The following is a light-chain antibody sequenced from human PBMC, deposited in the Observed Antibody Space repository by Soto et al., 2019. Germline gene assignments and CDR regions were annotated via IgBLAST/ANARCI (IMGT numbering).Light chain of an antibody. V-gene: IGKV3-15*01. CDR3: QQYNNWLIT. CDR1: ETILSN. J-gene: IGKJ5*01. Sequence: DILLTRSPATLSVSTGERATLSCRASETILSNLAWYQQKPGRAPRLLIYGASNRATGIPARFSGSGSGTEFTLTISSLQSEDFAVYYCQQYNNWLITFGQGTRLKI. CDR2: GAS.